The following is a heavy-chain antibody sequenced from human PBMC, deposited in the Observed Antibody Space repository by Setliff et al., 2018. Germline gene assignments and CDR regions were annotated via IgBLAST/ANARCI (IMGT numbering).Heavy chain of an antibody. Sequence: SETLSLTCVVSGYSITNGYYWGWIRQPPGKGLEWIGSINHGGDTSYNPSLQSRVAISVDTSKNQFSLKLSSVTAADTAVYYCVRRTYYYDTSPMGWFDPWGQGIRVTVSS. CDR2: INHGGDT. D-gene: IGHD3-22*01. J-gene: IGHJ5*02. CDR1: GYSITNGYY. V-gene: IGHV4-38-2*01. CDR3: VRRTYYYDTSPMGWFDP.